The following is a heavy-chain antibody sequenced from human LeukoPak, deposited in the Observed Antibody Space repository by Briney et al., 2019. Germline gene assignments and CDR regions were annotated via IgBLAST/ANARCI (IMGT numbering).Heavy chain of an antibody. Sequence: SETLSLTCTVSIFSISSGHYWGWIRQPPGKGLEWIGEINHSGSTNYNPSLKSRVTISVDTSKNQFSLKLSSVTAADTAVYYCARMSPRLRRLTVTTSKGFDYWGQGTLVTVSS. CDR3: ARMSPRLRRLTVTTSKGFDY. V-gene: IGHV4-38-2*02. CDR1: IFSISSGHY. CDR2: INHSGST. J-gene: IGHJ4*02. D-gene: IGHD4-17*01.